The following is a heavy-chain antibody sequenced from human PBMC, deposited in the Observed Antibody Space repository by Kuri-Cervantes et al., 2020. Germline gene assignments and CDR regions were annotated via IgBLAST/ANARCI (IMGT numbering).Heavy chain of an antibody. CDR3: VKEGPSPTGAYDH. D-gene: IGHD2-8*02. Sequence: ASVKVSCKASGYTFTGYYMHWVRQAPGQGLEWMGWINPNSGGTNYAQKLQGRVAISRDTPATTAYMVLSSLRSEDTAVYYCVKEGPSPTGAYDHWGQGTLVTVSS. CDR1: GYTFTGYY. J-gene: IGHJ4*02. CDR2: INPNSGGT. V-gene: IGHV1-2*02.